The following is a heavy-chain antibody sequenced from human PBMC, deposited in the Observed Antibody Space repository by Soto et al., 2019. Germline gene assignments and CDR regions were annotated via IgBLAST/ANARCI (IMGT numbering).Heavy chain of an antibody. CDR3: SRQASDFWSGKPQYYMDV. V-gene: IGHV3-33*01. J-gene: IGHJ6*03. Sequence: GGSLRLSCAASGFTFSSYGMHWVRQAPGKGLEWVAVIWYDGSNKYYADSVKGRFTISRDNSKNTLYLQMNSLNTEDTAVYYCSRQASDFWSGKPQYYMDVWGKGTTVTVSS. D-gene: IGHD3-3*01. CDR1: GFTFSSYG. CDR2: IWYDGSNK.